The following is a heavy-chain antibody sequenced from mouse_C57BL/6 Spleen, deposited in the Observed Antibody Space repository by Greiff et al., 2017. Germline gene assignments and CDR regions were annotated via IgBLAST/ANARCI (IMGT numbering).Heavy chain of an antibody. CDR1: GFSFNTYA. CDR2: IRSKSNNYAT. V-gene: IGHV10-1*01. J-gene: IGHJ2*01. CDR3: VRHHYYGTGFDY. Sequence: EVMLVESGGGLVQPKGSLKLSCAASGFSFNTYAMNWVRQAPGQGFEWVARIRSKSNNYATYYADSVKDRFTISRDDSDSMLYLQMNNLKTEDTAMYYCVRHHYYGTGFDYWGQGTTLTVSS. D-gene: IGHD1-1*01.